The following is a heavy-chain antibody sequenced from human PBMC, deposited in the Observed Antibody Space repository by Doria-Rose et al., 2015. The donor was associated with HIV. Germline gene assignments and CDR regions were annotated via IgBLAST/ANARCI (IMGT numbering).Heavy chain of an antibody. V-gene: IGHV2-26*01. CDR2: TISDDDR. CDR3: ARIKSSRWYHKYYFDF. Sequence: QITLKESGPVLVKPTETLTLICTVSGVSLSSPGMGVSWIRQPPGKALEWLANTISDDDRSYKTSLKSRLTIARGTSKSQVFLTMTDMDPVDTATYYCARIKSSRWYHKYYFDFWGQGTLVIVSA. D-gene: IGHD6-13*01. J-gene: IGHJ4*02. CDR1: GVSLSSPGMG.